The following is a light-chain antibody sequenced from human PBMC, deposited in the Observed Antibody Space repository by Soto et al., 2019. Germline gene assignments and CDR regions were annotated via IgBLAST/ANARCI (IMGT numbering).Light chain of an antibody. CDR3: GTWDSSLSAGGWV. CDR2: ENN. V-gene: IGLV1-51*02. Sequence: QSVLTQPPSVSAAPGQKVTISCSGSSSNIGNNYVSWYQQLPGTAPKLLIYENNKRPSGIPDRFSGSKSGTSATLGITGLQTGDEADYYCGTWDSSLSAGGWVFDGGTKLTVL. CDR1: SSNIGNNY. J-gene: IGLJ3*02.